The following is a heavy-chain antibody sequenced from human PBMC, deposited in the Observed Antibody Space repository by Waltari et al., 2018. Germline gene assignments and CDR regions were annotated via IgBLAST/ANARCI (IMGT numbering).Heavy chain of an antibody. Sequence: EVQLAESGGDLVQPGGSLRLSCVASGFRFSSSWMDWVRQAPGKGRGWGANINQDGGEKYYLDSVKGRFTISRDNAKNSMYLEMNSLRSDDTAVYFCSRSLDFWGRGTMVTVSS. CDR3: SRSLDF. CDR1: GFRFSSSW. CDR2: INQDGGEK. V-gene: IGHV3-7*01. J-gene: IGHJ3*01.